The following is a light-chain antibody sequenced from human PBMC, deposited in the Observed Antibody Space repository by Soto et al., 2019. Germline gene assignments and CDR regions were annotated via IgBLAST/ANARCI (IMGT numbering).Light chain of an antibody. CDR2: YDS. CDR1: NIGSKS. CDR3: QVWYSSSDHPDYV. V-gene: IGLV3-21*04. J-gene: IGLJ1*01. Sequence: SYELTQPPSVSVAPGKTARITCGGNNIGSKSVHWYQQKPGQAPVLVIYYDSDRPSGIPERFSGSNSGNTATLTISRVEAGDEADYYCQVWYSSSDHPDYVFGTGTKVTVL.